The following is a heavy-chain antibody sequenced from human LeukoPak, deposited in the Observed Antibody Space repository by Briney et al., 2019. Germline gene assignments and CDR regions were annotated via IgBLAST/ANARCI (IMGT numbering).Heavy chain of an antibody. CDR3: ASGAAAGTKLFDY. J-gene: IGHJ4*02. D-gene: IGHD6-13*01. CDR2: IYYSGST. CDR1: GGSISSSSYY. Sequence: SETLSLTCTVSGGSISSSSYYWGWIRQPPGKGLEWIGSIYYSGSTYYNPPLKSRVTISVDTSKNQFSLKLSSVTAADTAVYYCASGAAAGTKLFDYWGQGTLVTVSS. V-gene: IGHV4-39*07.